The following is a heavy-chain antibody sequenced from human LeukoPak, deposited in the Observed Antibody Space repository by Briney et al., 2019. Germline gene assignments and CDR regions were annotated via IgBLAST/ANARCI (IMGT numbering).Heavy chain of an antibody. CDR1: GFAFSDDS. D-gene: IGHD5-18*01. CDR2: ISSTSTYI. Sequence: GGSLRLSCVASGFAFSDDSMNWVRQPPGKGLEWVSSISSTSTYIYYADSVKGRFTISRDNARNSLFLQMSNLRVDDSAVYYCAREYTAMAYDYWGQGNLVTVSS. V-gene: IGHV3-21*01. J-gene: IGHJ4*02. CDR3: AREYTAMAYDY.